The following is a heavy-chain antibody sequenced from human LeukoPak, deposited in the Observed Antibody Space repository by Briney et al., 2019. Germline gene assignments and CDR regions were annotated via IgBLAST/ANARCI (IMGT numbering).Heavy chain of an antibody. CDR3: ARGGALTTVPFDY. CDR2: ISPHNGNT. Sequence: ASVKVSCKASGYSFTGYGISWVRQAPGQGLEWMGWISPHNGNTNYAQNLQGRVTVTADTSMSTAYMELRSLRSDDTAVYYCARGGALTTVPFDYWGQGTLVTVSS. CDR1: GYSFTGYG. V-gene: IGHV1-18*01. J-gene: IGHJ4*02. D-gene: IGHD4-17*01.